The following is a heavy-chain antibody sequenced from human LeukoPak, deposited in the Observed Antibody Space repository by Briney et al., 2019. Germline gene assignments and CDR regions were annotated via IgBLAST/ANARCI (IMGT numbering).Heavy chain of an antibody. CDR3: AREVQVFTPFDP. CDR1: GGSISSYY. D-gene: IGHD1-1*01. J-gene: IGHJ5*02. V-gene: IGHV4-39*07. Sequence: SETLSLTCTVSGGSISSYYWSWIRQPPGKGLEWIGSIYYSGSTYYNPSLKSRVTISVDTSKNQFSLKLSSVTAADTAVYYCAREVQVFTPFDPWGQGTLVTVSS. CDR2: IYYSGST.